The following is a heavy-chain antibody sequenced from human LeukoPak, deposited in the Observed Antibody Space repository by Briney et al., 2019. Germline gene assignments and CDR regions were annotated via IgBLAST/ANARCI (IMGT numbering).Heavy chain of an antibody. CDR2: IVVGSGNT. Sequence: SVKVSCKASGFTFTSSAVQWVRQARGQRLEWIGWIVVGSGNTNYAQKFQERVTITRDMSTSTAYMELSSLRSEDTAVYYCAAVFPYSSSGWWALDYWGKETLVTVPS. CDR1: GFTFTSSA. J-gene: IGHJ4*02. V-gene: IGHV1-58*01. CDR3: AAVFPYSSSGWWALDY. D-gene: IGHD6-13*01.